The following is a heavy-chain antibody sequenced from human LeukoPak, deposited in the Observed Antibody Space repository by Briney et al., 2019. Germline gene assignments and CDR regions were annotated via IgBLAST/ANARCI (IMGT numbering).Heavy chain of an antibody. D-gene: IGHD1-26*01. CDR2: IRSKSNNYAT. Sequence: PGGSLRLSCAPSGFTFSDSALHWVRQASGKGLQWVGRIRSKSNNYATAYAASVKGRFTVSRDDSRNTAYLQMNSLNTEDTAVYYCTRQWEQYGGYFAYWGQGALVTVSS. V-gene: IGHV3-73*01. CDR3: TRQWEQYGGYFAY. J-gene: IGHJ4*02. CDR1: GFTFSDSA.